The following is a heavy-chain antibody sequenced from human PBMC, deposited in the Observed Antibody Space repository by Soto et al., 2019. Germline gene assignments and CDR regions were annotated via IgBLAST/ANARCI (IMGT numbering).Heavy chain of an antibody. V-gene: IGHV4-39*01. D-gene: IGHD3-3*01. CDR2: IYYSGST. Sequence: XASLSLTFTVSGGSISSSSYYWGWIRQPPGKGLEWIGSIYYSGSTYYNPSLKSRVTISVDTSKNQFSLKLSSVTAADTAVYYCARRFTIFGAFDIWGQGTMVTV. CDR1: GGSISSSSYY. CDR3: ARRFTIFGAFDI. J-gene: IGHJ3*02.